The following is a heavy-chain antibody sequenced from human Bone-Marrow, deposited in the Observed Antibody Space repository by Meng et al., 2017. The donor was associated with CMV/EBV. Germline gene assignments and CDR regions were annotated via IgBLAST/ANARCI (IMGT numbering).Heavy chain of an antibody. V-gene: IGHV4-39*07. Sequence: SETLSLTCTVSGGSISSSSYYWGWIRQPPGKGLEWIGSIYYSGSTYYNPSLKSRVTISVDTSKNQFSLKLSSVTAADTAVYYCARGRNRYCSSTSCLRGMDVWGQGTTVTVSS. CDR3: ARGRNRYCSSTSCLRGMDV. J-gene: IGHJ6*02. CDR1: GGSISSSSYY. D-gene: IGHD2-2*01. CDR2: IYYSGST.